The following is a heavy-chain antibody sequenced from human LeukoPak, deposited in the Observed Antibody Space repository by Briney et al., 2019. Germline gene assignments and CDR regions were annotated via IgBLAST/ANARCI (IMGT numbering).Heavy chain of an antibody. CDR3: ARGQINSSTY. J-gene: IGHJ4*02. D-gene: IGHD6-6*01. V-gene: IGHV3-7*03. CDR2: IKQDGGEE. Sequence: GGSLRLSCAASGFTFSSYLMSWVRQAPGRGLEWLANIKQDGGEEYYVDSVKGRFTISRDNAKNSLYLQMNSLRAEDTAVYYCARGQINSSTYWGQGTLVTVSS. CDR1: GFTFSSYL.